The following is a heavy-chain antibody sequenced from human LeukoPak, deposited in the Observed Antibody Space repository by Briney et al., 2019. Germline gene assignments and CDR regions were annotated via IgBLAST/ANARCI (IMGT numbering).Heavy chain of an antibody. CDR1: GYTFTSYY. V-gene: IGHV1-3*01. Sequence: ASVKVSCKASGYTFTSYYMHWVRQAPGQRLEWMGWINAGNGNTKYSQKFQGRVTITRDTSASTAYMELSSLRSEDTAVYYCAREKGIAVAGTEVAGYWGQGTLVTVSS. J-gene: IGHJ4*02. CDR3: AREKGIAVAGTEVAGY. CDR2: INAGNGNT. D-gene: IGHD6-19*01.